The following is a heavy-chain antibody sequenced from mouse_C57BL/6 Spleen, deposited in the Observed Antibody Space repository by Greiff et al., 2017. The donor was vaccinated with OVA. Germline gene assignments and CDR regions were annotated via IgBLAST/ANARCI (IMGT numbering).Heavy chain of an antibody. V-gene: IGHV3-6*01. D-gene: IGHD2-10*02. CDR1: GYSITSGYY. CDR3: ARDLYGNLDY. J-gene: IGHJ2*01. Sequence: EVKLLESGPGLVKPSQSLSLTCSVTGYSITSGYYWNWIRQFPGNKLEWMGYISYYGSNNYNPSLKNRISITRDTSKNQFFMKLNSVTTEDTATYYCARDLYGNLDYWGQGTTLTVSS. CDR2: ISYYGSN.